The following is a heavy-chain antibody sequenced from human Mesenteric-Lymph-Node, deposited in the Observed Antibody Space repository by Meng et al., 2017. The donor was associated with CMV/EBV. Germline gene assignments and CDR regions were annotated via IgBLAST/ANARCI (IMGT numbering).Heavy chain of an antibody. CDR2: IFHSGST. Sequence: SETLSLTCTVSGGSVSSGASYWSWIRQPPGKGLEWIGYIFHSGSTNYSPSLKSRVTISVDTSKNQFSLKLNSVTAADTAVYFCARVRDLFRYFDYWGQGTLVTVSS. V-gene: IGHV4-61*08. D-gene: IGHD2-21*01. CDR1: GGSVSSGASY. J-gene: IGHJ4*02. CDR3: ARVRDLFRYFDY.